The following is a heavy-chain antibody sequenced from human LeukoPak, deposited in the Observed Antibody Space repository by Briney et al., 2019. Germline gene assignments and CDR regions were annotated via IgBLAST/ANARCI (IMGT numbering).Heavy chain of an antibody. CDR1: GFSVSNYY. D-gene: IGHD2-21*02. Sequence: GGSLRLSCAASGFSVSNYYMSWVRQPPGKGLEWVSVMYTGGRRYYGDSVKGRFTISRDNSKNTVFLQMNSLRVEDTALYYCTRGQSYCGADCYSDWGQGTLVTVSS. J-gene: IGHJ4*02. CDR3: TRGQSYCGADCYSD. CDR2: MYTGGRR. V-gene: IGHV3-66*01.